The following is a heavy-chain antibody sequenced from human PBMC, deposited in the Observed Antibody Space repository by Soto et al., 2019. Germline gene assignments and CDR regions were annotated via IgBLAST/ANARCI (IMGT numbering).Heavy chain of an antibody. CDR2: IYYSGST. V-gene: IGHV4-39*01. CDR3: ARLRGAVDCTNGVCYWTGIAKHVLFDY. J-gene: IGHJ4*02. Sequence: SETLSLTCTVSGGSISSSSYYWGWIRQPPGKGLEWIGSIYYSGSTYYNPSLKSRVTISVDTSKNQFSLKLSSVTAADTAVYYCARLRGAVDCTNGVCYWTGIAKHVLFDYWGQGTLVTVSS. D-gene: IGHD2-8*01. CDR1: GGSISSSSYY.